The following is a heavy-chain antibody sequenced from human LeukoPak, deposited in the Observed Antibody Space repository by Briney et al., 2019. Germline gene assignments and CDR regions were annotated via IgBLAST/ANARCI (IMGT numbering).Heavy chain of an antibody. CDR2: IYTSGST. Sequence: SETLSLTCTVSGGSISSYYWSWIRQPAGKGLEWIGRIYTSGSTNYNPSLKSRVTMSVDTSKNQFSLKLSSVTAADTAVYYCARESRFPYYYYRMDVWGQGTTVTVSS. CDR3: ARESRFPYYYYRMDV. J-gene: IGHJ6*02. V-gene: IGHV4-4*07. CDR1: GGSISSYY. D-gene: IGHD3-3*01.